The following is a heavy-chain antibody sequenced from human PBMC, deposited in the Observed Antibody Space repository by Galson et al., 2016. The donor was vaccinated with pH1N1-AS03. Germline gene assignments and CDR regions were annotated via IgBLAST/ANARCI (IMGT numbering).Heavy chain of an antibody. CDR3: AKEVGSSGWFDVCDL. D-gene: IGHD6-19*01. Sequence: SLRLSCAASGFSFSTYWMYWVRQAPGKGLVWLARINGDATTTNYADSVRGRFTISRDNAKNTLHLQMNSLRVEDTANYFCAKEVGSSGWFDVCDLWGQGTVVTVSS. CDR1: GFSFSTYW. CDR2: INGDATTT. J-gene: IGHJ3*01. V-gene: IGHV3-74*01.